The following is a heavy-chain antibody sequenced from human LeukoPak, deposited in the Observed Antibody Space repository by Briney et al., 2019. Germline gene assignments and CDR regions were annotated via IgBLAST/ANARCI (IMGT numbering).Heavy chain of an antibody. J-gene: IGHJ4*02. CDR1: GFTFSSYG. CDR3: ARAGSTFGLQY. Sequence: GGTLRLSCAASGFTFSSYGMSWVRQAPGKGLEWVANIKQDGSEKYYVDSVKGRFTISRDNAKSSLYLQMNSLGADDTAVYYCARAGSTFGLQYCGQGTLVTVSS. CDR2: IKQDGSEK. D-gene: IGHD3-16*01. V-gene: IGHV3-7*01.